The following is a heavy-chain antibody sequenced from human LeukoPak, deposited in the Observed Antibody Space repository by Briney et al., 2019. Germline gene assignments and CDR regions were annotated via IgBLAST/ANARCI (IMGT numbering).Heavy chain of an antibody. CDR1: GASISSHY. V-gene: IGHV4-59*08. D-gene: IGHD2/OR15-2a*01. J-gene: IGHJ4*02. CDR2: IYYSVRT. CDR3: VRRRQNFPIDS. Sequence: PSETLSLTCSVSGASISSHYWSWIRQPPGKGLEWIGYIYYSVRTNYNPSLKSRVTISVDMPNNQFSLKVSSVTAADTAVYYRVRRRQNFPIDSWGQGTLVTVSS.